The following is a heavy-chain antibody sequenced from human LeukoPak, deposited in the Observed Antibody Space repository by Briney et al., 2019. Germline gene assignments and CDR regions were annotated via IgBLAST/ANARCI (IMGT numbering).Heavy chain of an antibody. CDR3: ARDAVYSSSWQYY. V-gene: IGHV3-33*01. CDR1: GFTFSSYG. J-gene: IGHJ4*02. Sequence: EGSLKLSCAASGFTFSSYGMHWVRQAPGKGLEWVAVIWYDGSNKYYADSVKGRFTISRDNSKNTLYLQMNSLRAEDTAVYYCARDAVYSSSWQYYWGQGTLVTVSS. CDR2: IWYDGSNK. D-gene: IGHD6-13*01.